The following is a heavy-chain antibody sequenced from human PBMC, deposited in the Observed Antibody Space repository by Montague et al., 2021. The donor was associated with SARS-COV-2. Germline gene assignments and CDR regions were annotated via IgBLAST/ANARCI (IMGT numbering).Heavy chain of an antibody. CDR2: IGPAGDT. D-gene: IGHD3-16*01. V-gene: IGHV3-13*01. CDR1: GFTLSNYD. CDR3: ARGWGGSPFDYYFYGMDV. J-gene: IGHJ6*02. Sequence: SLRLSCAASGFTLSNYDMHWVRQATGKGPEWVSAIGPAGDTYYPGSVKGRFIISREDAKSSLYLQMNDLRAGDTAVYYCARGWGGSPFDYYFYGMDVWGQGTTVTVS.